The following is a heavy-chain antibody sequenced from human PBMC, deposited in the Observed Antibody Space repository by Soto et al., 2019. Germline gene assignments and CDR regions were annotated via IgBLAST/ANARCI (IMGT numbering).Heavy chain of an antibody. Sequence: QVQLQESGPGLVKPSETLSLTCTVSGDSITSYYWSWIRQPPGKGLEWLGYIYYTGSTTYNPSLKSRVIISLDTSKNQFSLKLNSVTAADTAVYYCARHAFGSGFYYGMGVWGQGTTVTVSS. D-gene: IGHD3-10*01. J-gene: IGHJ6*02. V-gene: IGHV4-59*08. CDR2: IYYTGST. CDR1: GDSITSYY. CDR3: ARHAFGSGFYYGMGV.